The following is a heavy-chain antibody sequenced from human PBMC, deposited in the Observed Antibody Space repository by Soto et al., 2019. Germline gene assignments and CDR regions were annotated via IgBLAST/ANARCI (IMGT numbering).Heavy chain of an antibody. CDR1: GGTFSSYA. D-gene: IGHD2-2*01. Sequence: ASVKVSCKASGGTFSSYAISWVRQAPGQGLEWMGGIIPIFGTANYAQKFQGRVTITADESTSTAYMELSSLRSEDTAVYYCARVGSYCSSTSCYGFDYWGQGTLVTVSS. J-gene: IGHJ4*02. V-gene: IGHV1-69*13. CDR3: ARVGSYCSSTSCYGFDY. CDR2: IIPIFGTA.